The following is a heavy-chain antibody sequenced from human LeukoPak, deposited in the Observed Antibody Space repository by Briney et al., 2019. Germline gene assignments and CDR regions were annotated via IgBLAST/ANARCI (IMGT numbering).Heavy chain of an antibody. Sequence: SETLSLTCAVYGGSFSGYYWSWIRQPPGKGLEWIGEINHSGSTNYNPSLKSRVTISVDTSKNQFSLKLSSVTAADTAVYYCARTPYIGGYWGQGTLVTVSS. D-gene: IGHD3-10*01. CDR1: GGSFSGYY. CDR3: ARTPYIGGY. J-gene: IGHJ4*02. V-gene: IGHV4-34*01. CDR2: INHSGST.